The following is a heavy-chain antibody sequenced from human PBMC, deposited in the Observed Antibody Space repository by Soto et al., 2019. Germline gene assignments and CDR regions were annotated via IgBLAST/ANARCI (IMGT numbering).Heavy chain of an antibody. Sequence: PGGSLRLSCAASGFTFSSYGMHWVRQAPGKGLEWVAVISYDGSNKYYADSVKGRFTTSRDNSKNTLSLQMTALRVEDSSVYYCTKSSGGSSSVGMDYWGPGTLVTVSS. CDR2: ISYDGSNK. D-gene: IGHD6-6*01. J-gene: IGHJ4*02. V-gene: IGHV3-30*18. CDR3: TKSSGGSSSVGMDY. CDR1: GFTFSSYG.